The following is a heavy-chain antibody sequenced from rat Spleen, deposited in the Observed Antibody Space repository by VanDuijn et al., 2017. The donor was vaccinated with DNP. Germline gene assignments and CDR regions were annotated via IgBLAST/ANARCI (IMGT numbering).Heavy chain of an antibody. CDR3: ALQFITIPYWYFDF. D-gene: IGHD1-12*01. V-gene: IGHV2-6*01. CDR1: GFSLTYYT. J-gene: IGHJ1*01. CDR2: MSSGGST. Sequence: QVQLKESGPGLVQPSQTLSLTCTVSGFSLTYYTIGWVRQPPGKGLEWIAAMSSGGSTHYNSVLKSRLSISRDTSKSQIFLKMNILQTEDTAMYFCALQFITIPYWYFDFWGPGTMVTVSS.